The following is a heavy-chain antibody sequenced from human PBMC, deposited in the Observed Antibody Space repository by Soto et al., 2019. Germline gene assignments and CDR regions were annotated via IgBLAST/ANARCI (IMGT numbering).Heavy chain of an antibody. CDR3: ARLPASLYDFWSGPTPHDAFDI. D-gene: IGHD3-3*01. Sequence: GESLKISCKGSGYSFTSYWIGWVRQMPGKGLEWMGIIYPGDSDTRYSPSFQGQVTISADKSISTAYLQWGSLKASDTAMYYCARLPASLYDFWSGPTPHDAFDIWGQGTMVTVSS. J-gene: IGHJ3*02. CDR1: GYSFTSYW. V-gene: IGHV5-51*01. CDR2: IYPGDSDT.